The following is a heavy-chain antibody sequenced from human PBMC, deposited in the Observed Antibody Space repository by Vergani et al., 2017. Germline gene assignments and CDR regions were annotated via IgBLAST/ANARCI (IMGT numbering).Heavy chain of an antibody. J-gene: IGHJ5*02. V-gene: IGHV4-61*02. CDR1: GSSISSGSYY. CDR2: IYTSGST. D-gene: IGHD6-25*01. Sequence: QVQLQESGPGLVKPSQTLSLTCTVSGSSISSGSYYWSWIRQPAGKGLEWIGRIYTSGSTNYNPSLKSRVTISVDTSKNQFSLQLSSVTAADTAVYYCARDRRGFPNWIDPWGQGTLVTVSS. CDR3: ARDRRGFPNWIDP.